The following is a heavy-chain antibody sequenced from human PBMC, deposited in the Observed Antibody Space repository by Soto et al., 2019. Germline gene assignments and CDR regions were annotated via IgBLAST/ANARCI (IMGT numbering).Heavy chain of an antibody. CDR1: GGTFSSYA. CDR2: IIPIFGTA. D-gene: IGHD2-2*01. V-gene: IGHV1-69*13. Sequence: SVKVSCKASGGTFSSYAISWVRQAPGQGLEWMGGIIPIFGTANYAQKFQGGVTITADESTSTAYMELSSLRSEDTAVYYCARDRGFSLDSSTQYFDYWGQGTLVTVSS. J-gene: IGHJ4*02. CDR3: ARDRGFSLDSSTQYFDY.